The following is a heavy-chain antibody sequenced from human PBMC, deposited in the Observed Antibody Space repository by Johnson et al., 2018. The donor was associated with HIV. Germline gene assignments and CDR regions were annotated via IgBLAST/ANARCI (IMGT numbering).Heavy chain of an antibody. CDR2: IYSGGST. Sequence: QMLLVESGGGVVQPGRSLRLSCAASGFTFSSYGMHWVRQAPGKGLEWVAVIYSGGSTYYADSVKGRFTISRDNSKNTLYLQMNSLRAEDTAVYYCARVDTAMNPWAFDIWGQGTMVTVSS. CDR3: ARVDTAMNPWAFDI. V-gene: IGHV3-NL1*01. D-gene: IGHD5-18*01. J-gene: IGHJ3*02. CDR1: GFTFSSYG.